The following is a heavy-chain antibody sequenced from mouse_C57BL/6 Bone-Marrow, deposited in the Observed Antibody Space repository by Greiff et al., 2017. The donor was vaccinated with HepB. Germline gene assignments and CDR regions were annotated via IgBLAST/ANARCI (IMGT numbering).Heavy chain of an antibody. D-gene: IGHD2-4*01. CDR1: GFTFSSYA. Sequence: EVQLVESGEGLVKPGGSLKLSCAASGFTFSSYAMSWVRQTPEKRLEWVAYIISGGDYIYYADTVKGRFTISRDNARNTLYLQMSSLKSEDTAMYYCTSPPIYYDYDDWYFDVWGTGTTVTVSS. J-gene: IGHJ1*03. V-gene: IGHV5-9-1*02. CDR3: TSPPIYYDYDDWYFDV. CDR2: IISGGDYI.